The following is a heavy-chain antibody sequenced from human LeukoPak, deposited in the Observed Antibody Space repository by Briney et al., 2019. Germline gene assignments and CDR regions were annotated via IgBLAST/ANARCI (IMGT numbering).Heavy chain of an antibody. CDR1: GYTFTGYY. CDR3: ARDREYSGYDFLDY. Sequence: GASVKVSCKASGYTFTGYYMHWVRQAPGQGLEWMGWINPNSGGTNYARKFQGRVTMTRDTSISTAYMELSRLRSDDTAVYYCARDREYSGYDFLDYWGQGTLVTVSS. D-gene: IGHD5-12*01. CDR2: INPNSGGT. V-gene: IGHV1-2*02. J-gene: IGHJ4*02.